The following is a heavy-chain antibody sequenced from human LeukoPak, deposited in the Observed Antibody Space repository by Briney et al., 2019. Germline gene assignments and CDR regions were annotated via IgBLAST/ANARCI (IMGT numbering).Heavy chain of an antibody. D-gene: IGHD6-19*01. V-gene: IGHV1-2*02. Sequence: ASVKVSCKASGYTFTGYYMHWVRQAPGQGFEWMGWINPNSGGTNYAQKFQGRVTMTRGTSISTAYMELSSLRSEDTAVYYCARVMGIAVAGTWAFDIWGQGTMVTVSS. CDR2: INPNSGGT. J-gene: IGHJ3*02. CDR3: ARVMGIAVAGTWAFDI. CDR1: GYTFTGYY.